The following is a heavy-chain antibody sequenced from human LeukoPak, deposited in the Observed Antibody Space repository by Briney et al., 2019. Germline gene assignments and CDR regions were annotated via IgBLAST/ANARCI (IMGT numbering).Heavy chain of an antibody. V-gene: IGHV1-24*01. J-gene: IGHJ4*02. CDR1: GYTLTELS. CDR2: FDPEDGET. D-gene: IGHD3-16*02. CDR3: ARGPLRLGELSFFDY. Sequence: ASVKVSCKVSGYTLTELSMHWVRQAPGKGLEWMGGFDPEDGETIYAQKFQGRVTMTEDTSTDTACMELSSLRSEDTAVYYCARGPLRLGELSFFDYWGQGTLVTVSS.